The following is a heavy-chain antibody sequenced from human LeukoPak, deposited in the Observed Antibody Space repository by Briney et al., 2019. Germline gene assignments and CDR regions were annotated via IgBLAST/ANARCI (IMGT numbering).Heavy chain of an antibody. CDR1: GFTFSSYS. J-gene: IGHJ4*02. Sequence: GGSLRLSCAASGFTFSSYSMNWVRQAPGKGLEWVSSISSSSSYIYYADSMKGRFTISRDNAKNSLYLQMNSLRAEDTAVYYCARSSYDILTGYLGYWGQGTLVTVSS. D-gene: IGHD3-9*01. V-gene: IGHV3-21*01. CDR3: ARSSYDILTGYLGY. CDR2: ISSSSSYI.